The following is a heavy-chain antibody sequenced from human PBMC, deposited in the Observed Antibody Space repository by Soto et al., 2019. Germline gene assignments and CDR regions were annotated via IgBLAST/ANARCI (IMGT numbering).Heavy chain of an antibody. D-gene: IGHD6-6*01. Sequence: ASVKVSCKASGYTFTSYAMHWVRQAPGQRLEWMGWINAGNGNTKYSQKFQGRVTITRDTSASTAYMELSSLRSEDTAVYYCARDRPFDSRLRAFDYWGQGTLVTVSS. J-gene: IGHJ4*02. CDR2: INAGNGNT. CDR1: GYTFTSYA. V-gene: IGHV1-3*01. CDR3: ARDRPFDSRLRAFDY.